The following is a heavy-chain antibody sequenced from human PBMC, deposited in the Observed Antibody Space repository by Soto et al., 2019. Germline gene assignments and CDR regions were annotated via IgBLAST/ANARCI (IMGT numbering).Heavy chain of an antibody. CDR1: GYTFTGYY. CDR3: AREGRDGYNQIDY. CDR2: INPNSGGT. D-gene: IGHD5-12*01. V-gene: IGHV1-2*04. Sequence: ASVKVSCTASGYTFTGYYMHWVRQAPGQGLEWMGWINPNSGGTNYAQKFQGWVTMTRDTSISTAYMELSRLRSDDTAVYYCAREGRDGYNQIDYWGQGTLVTVSS. J-gene: IGHJ4*02.